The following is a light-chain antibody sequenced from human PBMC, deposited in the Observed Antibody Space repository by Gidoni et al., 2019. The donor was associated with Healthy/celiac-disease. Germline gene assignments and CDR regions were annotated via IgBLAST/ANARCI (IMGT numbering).Light chain of an antibody. CDR1: QSISSY. CDR2: AAS. J-gene: IGKJ3*01. Sequence: DIQMTQSPSSLSASVGDRVTITCRASQSISSYLNWYQQKPGKAPKLLIYAASSLQSGVPSRFSGSGSGTDFTLTISSLQPEDFATYYCQQSYSLRVTFGPGTKVDIK. CDR3: QQSYSLRVT. V-gene: IGKV1-39*01.